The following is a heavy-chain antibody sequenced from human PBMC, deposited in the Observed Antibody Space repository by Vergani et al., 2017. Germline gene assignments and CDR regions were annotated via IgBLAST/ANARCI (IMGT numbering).Heavy chain of an antibody. V-gene: IGHV1-69-2*01. CDR2: FDLEDGQS. Sequence: EVRLEQSGAEVKRPGTTVKISCKVSGHTSSDFQIHWVQQGPGRGLEWMGLFDLEDGQSIQTDKFVGRVTMTADKSMDTAYMEITSLISDDTAVYYCATVALRGIRFFDRWVRGTPVTVSS. D-gene: IGHD3-16*01. J-gene: IGHJ2*01. CDR1: GHTSSDFQ. CDR3: ATVALRGIRFFDR.